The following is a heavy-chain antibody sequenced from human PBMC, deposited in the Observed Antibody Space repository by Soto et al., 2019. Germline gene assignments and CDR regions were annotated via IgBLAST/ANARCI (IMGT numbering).Heavy chain of an antibody. D-gene: IGHD6-13*01. CDR3: ARYSNNWFQTEGMDV. CDR2: IDTSGNT. CDR1: VDSITTYY. V-gene: IGHV4-4*07. J-gene: IGHJ6*02. Sequence: SETLSLTCTVSVDSITTYYWSWIRQPAGKGLEWIGRIDTSGNTNYNPSLKSRVTMSVDKSKKQFSLKLTSVTAADTAVYYCARYSNNWFQTEGMDVWGQGTTVT.